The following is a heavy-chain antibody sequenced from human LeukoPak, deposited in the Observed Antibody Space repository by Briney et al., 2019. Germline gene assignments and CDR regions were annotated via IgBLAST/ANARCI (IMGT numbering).Heavy chain of an antibody. CDR1: GFTFSSYN. CDR2: ISSSSSYI. Sequence: PGGSLRLSCAASGFTFSSYNMNWVRQAPGKGLEWVSSISSSSSYIYYADSVEGRFTISRDNAKNSLYLQMNSLRAEDTAVYYCAVHGYCSGGSCYPSGWFDPWGQGTLVTVSS. V-gene: IGHV3-21*01. CDR3: AVHGYCSGGSCYPSGWFDP. J-gene: IGHJ5*02. D-gene: IGHD2-15*01.